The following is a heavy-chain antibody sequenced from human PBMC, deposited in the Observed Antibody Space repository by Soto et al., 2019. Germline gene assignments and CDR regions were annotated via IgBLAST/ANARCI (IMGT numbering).Heavy chain of an antibody. J-gene: IGHJ3*02. Sequence: PGGSLRLSCAASGFTVSSNYMSWVRQAPGKGLEWVAVIWYDGSNKYYADSVKGRFTISRDNSKNTLYLQMNSLRAEDTAVYYCARDVSYYDSSGYYRQGAFDIWGQGTMVT. V-gene: IGHV3-33*08. D-gene: IGHD3-22*01. CDR3: ARDVSYYDSSGYYRQGAFDI. CDR1: GFTVSSNY. CDR2: IWYDGSNK.